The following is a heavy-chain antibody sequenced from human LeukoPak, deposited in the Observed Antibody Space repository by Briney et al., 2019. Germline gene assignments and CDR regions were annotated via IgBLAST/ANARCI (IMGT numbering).Heavy chain of an antibody. CDR3: ARGGKWPTSYTDWFDP. CDR2: IYYSGST. V-gene: IGHV4-59*08. CDR1: GGSISSYY. Sequence: PSETLSLTCTVSGGSISSYYWSWIRQPPGKGLEWIGYIYYSGSTNYNPSLKSRVTISVDTSKNQFSLKLSSVTAADTAVYYCARGGKWPTSYTDWFDPWGQGTLVTVSS. D-gene: IGHD3-16*01. J-gene: IGHJ5*02.